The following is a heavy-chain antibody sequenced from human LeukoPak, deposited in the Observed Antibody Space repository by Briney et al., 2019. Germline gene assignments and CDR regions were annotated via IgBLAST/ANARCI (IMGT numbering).Heavy chain of an antibody. Sequence: SETLSLTCTVSGGSISSYYWSWIRQPPGKGLEGIGYIYYSGSTNYNPSLKSRVTISVDTSKSQFSLKLSSVTAADTAVYYCARDLTYGDSPYYGMDVWGQGTTVTVSS. CDR2: IYYSGST. J-gene: IGHJ6*02. D-gene: IGHD4-17*01. CDR3: ARDLTYGDSPYYGMDV. CDR1: GGSISSYY. V-gene: IGHV4-59*01.